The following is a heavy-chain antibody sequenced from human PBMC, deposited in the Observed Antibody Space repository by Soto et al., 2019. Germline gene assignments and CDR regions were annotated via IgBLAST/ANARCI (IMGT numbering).Heavy chain of an antibody. D-gene: IGHD2-15*01. J-gene: IGHJ6*02. CDR3: ARGSCSGGSCYMTYYYYGMDV. V-gene: IGHV1-46*01. Sequence: ASVKVSCKASGYTFTGYYMHWVRQAPGQGLEWMGIINPSGGSTSYAQKFQGRVTMTRDTSTSTVYMELSSLRSEDTAVYYCARGSCSGGSCYMTYYYYGMDVWGQGTTVTVSS. CDR1: GYTFTGYY. CDR2: INPSGGST.